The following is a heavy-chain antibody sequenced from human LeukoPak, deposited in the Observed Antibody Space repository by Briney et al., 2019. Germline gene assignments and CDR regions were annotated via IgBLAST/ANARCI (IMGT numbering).Heavy chain of an antibody. J-gene: IGHJ4*02. Sequence: GGSLRLSCAASGFTFSSYSMNWVRQAPGKGLEWVSSISSSSSYIYYADSVKGRFTISRDNAKNSLYLQMNSLRAEDTAVYYCARDHIRSGWYDYWGQGTLVTVSS. V-gene: IGHV3-21*01. CDR1: GFTFSSYS. D-gene: IGHD6-19*01. CDR2: ISSSSSYI. CDR3: ARDHIRSGWYDY.